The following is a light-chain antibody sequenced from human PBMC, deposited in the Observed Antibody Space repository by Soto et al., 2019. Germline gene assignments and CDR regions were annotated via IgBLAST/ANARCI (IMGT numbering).Light chain of an antibody. CDR2: DAS. CDR3: QQRSNWPPFT. Sequence: EIVLTQSPATLSLSPGERATLSCRASQSVSSYLAWYQQKPGQAPRLLIYDASNRATGIPARFSGSGSGTDFTITISSLQPADFAVYYCQQRSNWPPFTFGRGTKVDIK. V-gene: IGKV3-11*01. CDR1: QSVSSY. J-gene: IGKJ3*01.